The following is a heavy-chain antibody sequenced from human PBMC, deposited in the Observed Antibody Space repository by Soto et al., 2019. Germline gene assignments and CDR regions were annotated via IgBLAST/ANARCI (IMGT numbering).Heavy chain of an antibody. J-gene: IGHJ4*02. Sequence: EVQLLESGGGLVQPGGSLRLSCAASGFPISSRAMSWVRQAPGKGLEWVSAISGSGTITYYADSVKGRFTISRDTSKNTLYLQMNSLRADDTAVYYCAEWARYCSGADCRDWGQGTLVTVSS. CDR1: GFPISSRA. CDR3: AEWARYCSGADCRD. V-gene: IGHV3-23*01. D-gene: IGHD2-15*01. CDR2: ISGSGTIT.